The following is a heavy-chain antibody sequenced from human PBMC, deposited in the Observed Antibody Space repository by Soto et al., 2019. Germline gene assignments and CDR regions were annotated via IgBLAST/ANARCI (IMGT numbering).Heavy chain of an antibody. CDR3: ARCCYYYDSSSYFSGDAFDI. CDR2: ISSDGSST. Sequence: EVQLVESGGGLVQPGGSLRLSCEASGFTFSSYWMHWVRQGPGKELVWVSRISSDGSSTNYADSVKGRFTISRDNAKNTLYLHMNSLRAEDTAVYYCARCCYYYDSSSYFSGDAFDIWGHGTMVTVSS. J-gene: IGHJ3*02. CDR1: GFTFSSYW. V-gene: IGHV3-74*01. D-gene: IGHD3-22*01.